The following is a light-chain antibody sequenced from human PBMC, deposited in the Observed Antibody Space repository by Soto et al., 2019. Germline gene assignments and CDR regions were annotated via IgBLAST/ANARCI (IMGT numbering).Light chain of an antibody. J-gene: IGKJ2*01. Sequence: ESMLTQSPGTLSLSPGERATLSCKTSQSVSSWYLTWYQQKPSQAPRLLIYGASIRATGIPDRFSGSGSGTDFTLTISRLEPEDSAVYYCQQFGGSPPAFTFGQGTKLEI. CDR1: QSVSSWY. CDR3: QQFGGSPPAFT. CDR2: GAS. V-gene: IGKV3-20*01.